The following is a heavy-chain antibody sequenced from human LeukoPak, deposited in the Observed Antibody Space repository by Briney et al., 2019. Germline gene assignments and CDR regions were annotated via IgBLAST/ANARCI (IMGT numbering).Heavy chain of an antibody. CDR1: GGSISSNY. V-gene: IGHV4-4*07. Sequence: PSETLSLTCTVSGGSISSNYWSWIRQPAGKGLEWIGRIYTSGSTNYNPSLKSRVTMSVDTSKNQFSLKVSSVTAADTAVYYYARSSGYGGFDYWGQGTLVTVSS. CDR2: IYTSGST. J-gene: IGHJ4*02. D-gene: IGHD5-12*01. CDR3: ARSSGYGGFDY.